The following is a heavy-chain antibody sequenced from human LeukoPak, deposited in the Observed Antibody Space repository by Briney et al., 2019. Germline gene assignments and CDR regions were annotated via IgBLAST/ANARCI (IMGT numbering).Heavy chain of an antibody. D-gene: IGHD6-13*01. Sequence: PGGSLRLSCAASGFTFDDYAMHWVRQAPGKGLEWVSGISWNSGSIGYADSVKGRFTISRDNAKNSLYLQMNSLRAEDTALYYCAKDNSLVPIRVTFQHWGQGTLVTVSS. V-gene: IGHV3-9*01. J-gene: IGHJ1*01. CDR1: GFTFDDYA. CDR3: AKDNSLVPIRVTFQH. CDR2: ISWNSGSI.